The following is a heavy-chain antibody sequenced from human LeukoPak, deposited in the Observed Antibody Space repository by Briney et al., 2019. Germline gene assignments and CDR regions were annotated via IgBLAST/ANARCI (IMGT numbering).Heavy chain of an antibody. CDR2: TYYRSKLYN. Sequence: SQTLSLTCAISGDSVSSNSAAWPWIRQSPSRGLKWLGRTYYRSKLYNDYAVSVKSRITINPDTSKNQFSLQLNSVTPEDTAVYYCAREIVTMVRGVIPYYYYYYMDVWGKGTTVTVSS. D-gene: IGHD3-10*01. CDR3: AREIVTMVRGVIPYYYYYYMDV. V-gene: IGHV6-1*01. J-gene: IGHJ6*03. CDR1: GDSVSSNSAA.